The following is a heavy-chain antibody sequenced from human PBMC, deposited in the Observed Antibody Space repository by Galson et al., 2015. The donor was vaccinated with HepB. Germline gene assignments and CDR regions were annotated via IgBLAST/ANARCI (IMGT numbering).Heavy chain of an antibody. Sequence: SVKVSCKASGYTFTSYAMHWVRQAPGQRLEWMGWINAGNGNTKYSQKFQGRVTITRDTSASTAYMELSSLRSEDTAVYYCARLGSTVTTYYYYYGMDVWGQGTTVTVSS. CDR2: INAGNGNT. D-gene: IGHD4-17*01. CDR1: GYTFTSYA. CDR3: ARLGSTVTTYYYYYGMDV. J-gene: IGHJ6*02. V-gene: IGHV1-3*01.